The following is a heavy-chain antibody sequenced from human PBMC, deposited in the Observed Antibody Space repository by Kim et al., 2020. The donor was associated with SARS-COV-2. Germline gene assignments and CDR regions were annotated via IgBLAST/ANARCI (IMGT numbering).Heavy chain of an antibody. V-gene: IGHV2-70*01. CDR3: ARIPLGEGAFDI. Sequence: YYSTSLKTRLTISKDTSKNQVVLTMTNMDPVDTATYYCARIPLGEGAFDIWGQGTMVTVSS. D-gene: IGHD2-21*01. J-gene: IGHJ3*02.